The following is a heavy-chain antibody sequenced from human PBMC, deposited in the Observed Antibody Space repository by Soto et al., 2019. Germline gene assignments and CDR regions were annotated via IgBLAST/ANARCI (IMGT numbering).Heavy chain of an antibody. CDR2: ISSSSSYT. Sequence: AGGSLRLSCAASGFTFSDYYMSWIRQAPGKGLEWVSYISSSSSYTNYADSVKGRFTISRDNAKNSLYLQMSSLRAEDTAVYYCESGGSSWGGDAFDIWGQGTMVTVSS. J-gene: IGHJ3*02. CDR1: GFTFSDYY. D-gene: IGHD6-13*01. V-gene: IGHV3-11*03. CDR3: ESGGSSWGGDAFDI.